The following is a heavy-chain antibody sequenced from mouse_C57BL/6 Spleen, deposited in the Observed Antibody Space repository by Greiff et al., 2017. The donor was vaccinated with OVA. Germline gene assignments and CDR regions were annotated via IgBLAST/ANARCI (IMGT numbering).Heavy chain of an antibody. Sequence: QVQLQQSGAELARPGASVKLSCKASGYTFTSYGISWVKQRTGQGLEWIGEIYPRSGNTYYNEKFKGKATLTADKSSSTAYMELRSLTSEDSAVYFCARGHDGPSYWGQGTSATVSS. CDR2: IYPRSGNT. J-gene: IGHJ4*01. V-gene: IGHV1-81*01. CDR3: ARGHDGPSY. CDR1: GYTFTSYG. D-gene: IGHD2-3*01.